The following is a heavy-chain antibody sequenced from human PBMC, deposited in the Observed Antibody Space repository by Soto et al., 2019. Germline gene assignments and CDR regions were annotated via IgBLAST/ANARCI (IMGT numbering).Heavy chain of an antibody. J-gene: IGHJ4*02. Sequence: QVQLQQWGAGLLKPSETLSLTCAVYGKSLSGYYWSWIRQPPGKALEWIGEINHSGNTNYNPSLKSRVTISVDTSKNQLFLNLSSVTAADTAMYYCARHHVRGRTIAGAAAFWGQGTLVNVAS. D-gene: IGHD1-26*01. CDR1: GKSLSGYY. V-gene: IGHV4-34*01. CDR3: ARHHVRGRTIAGAAAF. CDR2: INHSGNT.